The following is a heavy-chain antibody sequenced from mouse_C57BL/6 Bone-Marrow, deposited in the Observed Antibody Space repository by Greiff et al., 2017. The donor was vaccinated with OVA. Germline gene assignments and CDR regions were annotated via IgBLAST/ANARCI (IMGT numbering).Heavy chain of an antibody. CDR3: AGLRAAY. Sequence: QVKLQQPGAELVKPGASVKLSCKASGYTFTSYWMHWVKQRPGQGLEWIGMIHPNSGSTNYNEKFKCKATLTVDKSSCTAYMHFSSLTAEDSAVYYCAGLRAAYWGQGTLVTVSA. CDR2: IHPNSGST. CDR1: GYTFTSYW. D-gene: IGHD1-1*01. J-gene: IGHJ3*01. V-gene: IGHV1-64*01.